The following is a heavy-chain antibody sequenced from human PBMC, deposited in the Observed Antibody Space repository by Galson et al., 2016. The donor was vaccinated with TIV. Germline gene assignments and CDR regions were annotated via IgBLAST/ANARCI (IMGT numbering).Heavy chain of an antibody. CDR1: GGSFSSYY. CDR3: ARGQVSLAGYYFDH. V-gene: IGHV4-34*01. CDR2: ITDTGST. J-gene: IGHJ4*02. D-gene: IGHD3-16*01. Sequence: SETLSLTCTVSGGSFSSYYWSWIRQPAGKGLEWIGEITDTGSTNYNPSLKSRVTMSVDTSKNHFSLNLPSVSAADTAVYFCARGQVSLAGYYFDHWGQGTLVTVSS.